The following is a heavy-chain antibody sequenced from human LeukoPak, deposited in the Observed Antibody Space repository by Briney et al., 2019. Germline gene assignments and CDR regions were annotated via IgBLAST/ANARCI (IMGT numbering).Heavy chain of an antibody. Sequence: SGGSLRLSCAASGFTFSSYGMHWVRQAPGKGLEWVAVISYDGSNEYYADSVKGRFTIPRDNSKNTLYLQMNSLRAEDTAVYYCAKDLAAVADYWGQGTLVTVSS. CDR3: AKDLAAVADY. CDR2: ISYDGSNE. V-gene: IGHV3-30*18. CDR1: GFTFSSYG. J-gene: IGHJ4*02. D-gene: IGHD6-13*01.